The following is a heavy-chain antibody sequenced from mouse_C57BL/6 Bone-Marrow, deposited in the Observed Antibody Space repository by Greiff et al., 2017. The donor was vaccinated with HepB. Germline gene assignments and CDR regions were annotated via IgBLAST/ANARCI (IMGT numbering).Heavy chain of an antibody. CDR2: IYPGSGST. CDR3: ARTVVAPDAMDY. CDR1: GYTFTSYW. D-gene: IGHD1-1*01. Sequence: VQLQQPGAELVKPGASVKMSCKASGYTFTSYWITWVKQRPGQGLEWIGDIYPGSGSTNYNEKFKSKATMTVDTSSSTAYMQLSSLTSEDSAVYYCARTVVAPDAMDYWGQGTSVTVSS. V-gene: IGHV1-55*01. J-gene: IGHJ4*01.